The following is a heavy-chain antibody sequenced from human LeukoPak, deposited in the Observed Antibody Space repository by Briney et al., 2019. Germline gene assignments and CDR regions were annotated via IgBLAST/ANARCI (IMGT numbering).Heavy chain of an antibody. Sequence: PGGSPRLSCAASGFTFDDYAMHWVRQAPGKGLEWVSGISWNGGSIGYADSVKGRFTISRDNAKNSLYLRMNSLRAEDTALYYCARAVAGILLDYWGQGTLVTVSS. V-gene: IGHV3-9*01. CDR2: ISWNGGSI. CDR1: GFTFDDYA. J-gene: IGHJ4*02. D-gene: IGHD6-19*01. CDR3: ARAVAGILLDY.